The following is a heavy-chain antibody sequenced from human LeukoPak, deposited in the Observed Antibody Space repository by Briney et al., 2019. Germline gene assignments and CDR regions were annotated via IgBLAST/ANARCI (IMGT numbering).Heavy chain of an antibody. CDR3: SRESGAFSPFGY. CDR1: GGSISSTNW. D-gene: IGHD1-26*01. Sequence: PSETQSLTCGVSGGSISSTNWYSWVRQPPGQGLEWIGEISLSGLTNYNPSLKSRVTMSLDKSKNLLSLTLTSVTAADTAVYYCSRESGAFSPFGYWGQGTLVTVTS. J-gene: IGHJ4*02. V-gene: IGHV4-4*02. CDR2: ISLSGLT.